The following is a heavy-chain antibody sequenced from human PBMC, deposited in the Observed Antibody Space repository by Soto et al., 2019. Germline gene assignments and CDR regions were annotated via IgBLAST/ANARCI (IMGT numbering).Heavy chain of an antibody. Sequence: QVQLVQSGAEVKKPGSSVKVSCKASGGTFSSYAISWVRQAPGQGLEWMGGIIPISGTANYAQKFQGRVTITADESTSTAYMELSSLRSEDTAVYYCARGGGDYYDSSGYYHFDYWGQGTLVTVSS. CDR2: IIPISGTA. J-gene: IGHJ4*02. CDR1: GGTFSSYA. D-gene: IGHD3-22*01. V-gene: IGHV1-69*01. CDR3: ARGGGDYYDSSGYYHFDY.